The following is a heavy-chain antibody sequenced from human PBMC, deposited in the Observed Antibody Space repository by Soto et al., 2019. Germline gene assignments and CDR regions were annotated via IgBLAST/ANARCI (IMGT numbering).Heavy chain of an antibody. D-gene: IGHD3-22*01. CDR3: ARDHSDSSGTYDAFDI. CDR1: GGSISSGGYY. V-gene: IGHV4-31*03. CDR2: IYYSGST. Sequence: SETLSLTCTVPGGSISSGGYYWSWIRQHPGKGLEWIGYIYYSGSTYYNPSLKSRVTISVDTSKNQFSLKLSSVTAADTAVYYCARDHSDSSGTYDAFDIWGQGTMLTVSS. J-gene: IGHJ3*02.